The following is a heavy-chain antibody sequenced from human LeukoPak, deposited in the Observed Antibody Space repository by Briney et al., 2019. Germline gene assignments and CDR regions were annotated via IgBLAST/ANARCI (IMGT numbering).Heavy chain of an antibody. Sequence: SETLSLTCNVSGASISDYYWSWVRQSPEKGLEWIASLLYSGSTHYNPSLRSRIAISVDTSNNQFSLKLTAVTTTDTAVYYCARTGRRGYFDFWGRGTLLTVSS. D-gene: IGHD1-14*01. CDR2: LLYSGST. CDR3: ARTGRRGYFDF. V-gene: IGHV4-59*08. J-gene: IGHJ2*01. CDR1: GASISDYY.